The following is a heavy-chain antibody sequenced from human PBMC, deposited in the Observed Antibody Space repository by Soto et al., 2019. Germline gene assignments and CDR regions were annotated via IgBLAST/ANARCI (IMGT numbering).Heavy chain of an antibody. V-gene: IGHV3-23*01. CDR3: AKDRLAGNFDY. Sequence: PGGSLRLSCTASGFTFRNYAMAWVRQAPGKGLEWVATISATGGSTYYADSVKGRFTISRDNSKNTLYLQMNGLRVEDTAVYYCAKDRLAGNFDYWGQGTQVTVSS. J-gene: IGHJ4*02. CDR1: GFTFRNYA. CDR2: ISATGGST.